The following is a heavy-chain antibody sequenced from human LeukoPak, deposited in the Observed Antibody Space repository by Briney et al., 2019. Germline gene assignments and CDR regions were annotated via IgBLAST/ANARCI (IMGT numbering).Heavy chain of an antibody. Sequence: PSETLSLTCTVSGGSISSYYWSWIRQPPGKGLEWIGYIYYSGSTNYNPSLKSRVTISVDTSKNQFSLKLSSVTAADTAVYYCARTPQIWLGELDGMDVWGQGTTVTVSS. V-gene: IGHV4-59*01. CDR3: ARTPQIWLGELDGMDV. CDR2: IYYSGST. CDR1: GGSISSYY. D-gene: IGHD3-10*01. J-gene: IGHJ6*02.